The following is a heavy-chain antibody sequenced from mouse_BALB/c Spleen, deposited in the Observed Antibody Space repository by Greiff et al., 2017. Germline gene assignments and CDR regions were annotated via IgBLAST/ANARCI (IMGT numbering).Heavy chain of an antibody. CDR3: TRCYGPDYAMDY. Sequence: VHVKQSGTVLARPGASVKMSCKASGYTFTSYWMHWVKQRPGQGLEWIGAIYPGNSDTSYNQKFKGKAKLTAVTSTSTAYMELSSLTNEDSAVYYCTRCYGPDYAMDYWGQGTSVTVSS. J-gene: IGHJ4*01. CDR1: GYTFTSYW. CDR2: IYPGNSDT. D-gene: IGHD1-1*02. V-gene: IGHV1-5*01.